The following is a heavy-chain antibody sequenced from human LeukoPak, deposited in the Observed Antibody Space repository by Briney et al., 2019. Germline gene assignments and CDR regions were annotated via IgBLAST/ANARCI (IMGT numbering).Heavy chain of an antibody. CDR3: ASDASNRSGLYIYFDS. CDR1: GYTFTRYA. CDR2: ISTYNGDT. V-gene: IGHV1-18*04. Sequence: ASVKVSCKASGYTFTRYAISWVRQAPGQGLEWMGWISTYNGDTNYARNHQGRVTMTRETSTSTAYMELRSLRSDDAAVYYCASDASNRSGLYIYFDSWSQGTLVTVSS. D-gene: IGHD6-19*01. J-gene: IGHJ4*02.